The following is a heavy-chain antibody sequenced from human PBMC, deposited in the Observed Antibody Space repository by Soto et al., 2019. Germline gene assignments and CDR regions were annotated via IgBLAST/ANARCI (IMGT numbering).Heavy chain of an antibody. Sequence: QIQLVQSGAEMKKPGASVKVSCKASGYTFTNYAMHWVRQAPGQRLEWMGRINTANGDTIYSQNFQGRVTITRDTSASTVYLELSSLIFEDTAVYYCGRGQATFDPWGQGTLVTVSS. CDR3: GRGQATFDP. J-gene: IGHJ5*02. CDR2: INTANGDT. V-gene: IGHV1-3*04. CDR1: GYTFTNYA.